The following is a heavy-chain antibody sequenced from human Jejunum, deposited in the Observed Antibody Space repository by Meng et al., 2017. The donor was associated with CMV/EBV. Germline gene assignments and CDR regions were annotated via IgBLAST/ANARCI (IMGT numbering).Heavy chain of an antibody. CDR2: IGTAGDT. Sequence: SSYDMHWVRQATGKGLEWVSLIGTAGDTYYAGSVKGRFTISRENAQNSLYLQMNSLTAGDTAVYYCARDAGYSTSVGFSFYNGMDVWGQGTAVTVSS. D-gene: IGHD6-13*01. J-gene: IGHJ6*02. CDR3: ARDAGYSTSVGFSFYNGMDV. V-gene: IGHV3-13*01. CDR1: SSYD.